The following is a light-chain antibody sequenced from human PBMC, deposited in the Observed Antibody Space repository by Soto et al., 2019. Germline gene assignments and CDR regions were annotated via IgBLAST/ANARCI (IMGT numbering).Light chain of an antibody. CDR1: QSVSRY. CDR3: QQRSNWPIT. V-gene: IGKV3-11*01. Sequence: EIVMTQSPATLSVPPGERATLSCRASQSVSRYLAWYQQKPGQAPRLLIYDASNRATGIPARFSGSGSGTDFTLTISSLEPEDFAVYYCQQRSNWPITFGQGTRLENK. CDR2: DAS. J-gene: IGKJ5*01.